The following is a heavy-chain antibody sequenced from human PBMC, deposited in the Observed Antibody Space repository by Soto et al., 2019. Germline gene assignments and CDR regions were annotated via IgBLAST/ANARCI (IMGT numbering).Heavy chain of an antibody. V-gene: IGHV3-21*01. CDR3: ARALYYYDSSGYYGS. Sequence: GGSLRLSCAGSGFTFSSYSMNWVRQAPGKGLEWVSSISSSSSYIYYADSVKGRFTISRDNAKNSLYLQMNSLRAEDTAVYYCARALYYYDSSGYYGSWGQGTLVTVSS. D-gene: IGHD3-22*01. J-gene: IGHJ5*02. CDR1: GFTFSSYS. CDR2: ISSSSSYI.